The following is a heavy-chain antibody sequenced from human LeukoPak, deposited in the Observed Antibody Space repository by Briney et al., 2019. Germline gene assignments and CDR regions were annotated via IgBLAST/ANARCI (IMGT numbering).Heavy chain of an antibody. J-gene: IGHJ4*02. CDR1: GGSISSSSSY. CDR2: IYYSGST. Sequence: SETLSLTCTVSGGSISSSSSYWGWIRQPPGKGLEWIGSIYYSGSTYYNPSLKSRVTISVDTSKNQFSLKLSSVTAADTAVYYCARLERRAYYFDYWGQGTLVTVSS. V-gene: IGHV4-39*01. D-gene: IGHD1-1*01. CDR3: ARLERRAYYFDY.